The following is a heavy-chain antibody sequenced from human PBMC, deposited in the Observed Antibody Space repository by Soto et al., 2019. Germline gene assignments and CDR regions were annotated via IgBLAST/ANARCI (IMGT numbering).Heavy chain of an antibody. CDR3: AKGGGGSKAGAGTTAFDH. J-gene: IGHJ4*02. CDR1: GGSISSGDYY. CDR2: IYYSGST. Sequence: SETLSLTCTVSGGSISSGDYYWSWIRQPPGKGLEWIGYIYYSGSTYYNPSLKSRVTISVDTSKNQFSLKLSSVTAADTAVYYCAKGGGGSKAGAGTTAFDHWGQGTLVTVSS. V-gene: IGHV4-30-4*01. D-gene: IGHD6-19*01.